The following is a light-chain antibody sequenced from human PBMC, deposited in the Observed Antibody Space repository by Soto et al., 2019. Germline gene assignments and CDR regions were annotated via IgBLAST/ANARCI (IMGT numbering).Light chain of an antibody. V-gene: IGKV1-5*01. CDR3: QPYNIFSRA. CDR2: DAS. CDR1: QSISRG. J-gene: IGKJ3*01. Sequence: DIQMTQSPSTLSASVGDRVAITGRASQSISRGLAWYQQKPGKAPNVLIYDASTLESGVPSRFSGSGSGTEFTVSGIGLQPDAFVIYKSQPYNIFSRAFGPGPKVD.